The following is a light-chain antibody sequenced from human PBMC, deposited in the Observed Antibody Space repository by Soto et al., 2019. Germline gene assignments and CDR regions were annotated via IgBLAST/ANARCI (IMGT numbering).Light chain of an antibody. CDR1: QSITNW. CDR2: DAS. V-gene: IGKV1-5*01. CDR3: QQYKIYSQT. Sequence: DMQMTQSPSTLSASVGDRVTITCRASQSITNWVAWYQQKVGRAPKLLLYDASTLETGVPSRFSGSGSGTEFTLTISSLQPDDFATYYCQQYKIYSQTFGQGTRVEIK. J-gene: IGKJ1*01.